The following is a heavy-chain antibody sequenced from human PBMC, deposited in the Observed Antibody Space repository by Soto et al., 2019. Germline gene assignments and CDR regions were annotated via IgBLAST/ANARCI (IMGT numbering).Heavy chain of an antibody. CDR1: GDSISNSRFY. Sequence: PSETLSLTCSVSGDSISNSRFYWAWIRQPPGEGLEWIGSIYHTGNAYYNPSLKSRVTISVDRSKNQFSLKLSSVTAADTAVYYCASPKIAFYNWFDPWGQGTLVTVSS. CDR3: ASPKIAFYNWFDP. CDR2: IYHTGNA. D-gene: IGHD3-3*02. J-gene: IGHJ5*02. V-gene: IGHV4-39*01.